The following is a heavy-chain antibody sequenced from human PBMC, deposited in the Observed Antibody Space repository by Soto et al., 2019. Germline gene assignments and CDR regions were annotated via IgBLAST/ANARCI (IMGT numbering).Heavy chain of an antibody. J-gene: IGHJ5*02. CDR2: IIPILGIA. CDR3: ARVGPPADP. V-gene: IGHV1-69*02. Sequence: SVKVSCKASGGTFSSYTISWVRQAPGQGLEWMGRIIPILGIANYAQKFQGRVTITRDTSASTAYLELSSLRSEDTAVYYCARVGPPADPWGQGTLVTVSS. CDR1: GGTFSSYT.